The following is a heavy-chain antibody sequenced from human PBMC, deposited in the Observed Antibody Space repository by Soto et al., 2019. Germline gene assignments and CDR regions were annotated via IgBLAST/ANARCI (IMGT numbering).Heavy chain of an antibody. J-gene: IGHJ5*02. D-gene: IGHD2-21*01. Sequence: QVQLQESGPGLVQPSETLSLTCTVSGGSINPYYWTWIRQPPGKGLEWVGYIYYAGTSSYNPSLKSRVTISLETSKSQISLRLTSVTAADTAVYYCARLGAYYQSLDPWGPGTLVTVSS. CDR3: ARLGAYYQSLDP. CDR1: GGSINPYY. CDR2: IYYAGTS. V-gene: IGHV4-59*08.